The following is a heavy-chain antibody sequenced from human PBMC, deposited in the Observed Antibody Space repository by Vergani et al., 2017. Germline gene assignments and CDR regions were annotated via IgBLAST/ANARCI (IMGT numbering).Heavy chain of an antibody. J-gene: IGHJ4*02. CDR1: GCSISTYNYY. CDR2: IFYSGST. D-gene: IGHD3-3*01. V-gene: IGHV4-39*01. CDR3: ARLGNHITSCGVISY. Sequence: QLQLQESGPGLVKPSESLSLTCTVSGCSISTYNYYCGCIRQPPGKRLEWIGSIFYSGSTYYNPYLRSRVSIALDTAKNQFPLKLSSVTAADTAIYYWARLGNHITSCGVISYWGQGTLVNVSS.